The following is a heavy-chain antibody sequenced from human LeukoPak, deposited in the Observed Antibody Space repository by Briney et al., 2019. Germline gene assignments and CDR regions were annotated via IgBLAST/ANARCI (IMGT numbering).Heavy chain of an antibody. D-gene: IGHD4-23*01. J-gene: IGHJ4*02. V-gene: IGHV3-23*01. CDR3: AKDLLVTSSPFRY. Sequence: GGSLRLSCAASGFTFRSYAMSWVRQGPGKGLEWVSAISGSGGDTFYADSVKGRFTISRDNSKNTLYLQMNSLRAEDTAVYYCAKDLLVTSSPFRYWGQGTLVTVSS. CDR2: ISGSGGDT. CDR1: GFTFRSYA.